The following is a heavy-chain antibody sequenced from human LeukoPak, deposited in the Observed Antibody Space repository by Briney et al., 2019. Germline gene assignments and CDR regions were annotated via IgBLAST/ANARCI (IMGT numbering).Heavy chain of an antibody. D-gene: IGHD6-13*01. CDR1: GGSISSYY. CDR2: IYYSGST. J-gene: IGHJ6*02. V-gene: IGHV4-59*01. Sequence: SETLSLTCTVSGGSISSYYWSWIRQPPGKGLEWIGYIYYSGSTNYNPSLKSRVTISVDTSKNQFSLKLSSVTAADTAVYYCARDSSSWYRAYYYYYGMDVWGQGTTVTVSS. CDR3: ARDSSSWYRAYYYYYGMDV.